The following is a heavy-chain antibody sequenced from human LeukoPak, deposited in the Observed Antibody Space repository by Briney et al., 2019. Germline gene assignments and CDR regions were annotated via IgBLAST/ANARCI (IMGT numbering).Heavy chain of an antibody. CDR2: ISSSSTYI. V-gene: IGHV3-21*01. Sequence: GGSLRLSCAASGFTFSSCSMNWVRQAPGKGLEWVSSISSSSTYIYYADSVKGRFTISRDNAKNSLYLQMNSLRAEDTAVYYCARASYGDYLFDYWGQGTLVTVSS. D-gene: IGHD4-17*01. CDR3: ARASYGDYLFDY. J-gene: IGHJ4*02. CDR1: GFTFSSCS.